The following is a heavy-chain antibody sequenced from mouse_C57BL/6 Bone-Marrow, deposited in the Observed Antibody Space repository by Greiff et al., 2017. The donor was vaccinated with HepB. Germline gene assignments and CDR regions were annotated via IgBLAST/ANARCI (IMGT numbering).Heavy chain of an antibody. V-gene: IGHV1-9*01. CDR1: GYTFSSYW. D-gene: IGHD1-1*01. J-gene: IGHJ3*01. CDR2: ILPGSGST. CDR3: ARGYYGNWFAY. Sequence: VQLQQSGDEVMKPGASVKISCKATGYTFSSYWIEWIKQRPGHGLEWIGEILPGSGSTNYNEKFKGKATFTTETSSNTAYMELSRLTSEHSAVYYCARGYYGNWFAYWGQGTRVTFSA.